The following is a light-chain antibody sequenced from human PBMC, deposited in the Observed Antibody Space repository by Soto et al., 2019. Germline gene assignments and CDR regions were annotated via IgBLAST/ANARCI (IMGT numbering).Light chain of an antibody. CDR1: QDITDY. Sequence: IRLTHSPSSLSASVGDIVTITCRASQDITDYLAWYQQKPGQVPKLLIYAASTLQSGVPSRFTGSGSGTDFTLTISGLQPEDFAIYYCQNYNSAPWTFGQGTKVDIK. V-gene: IGKV1-27*01. CDR3: QNYNSAPWT. CDR2: AAS. J-gene: IGKJ1*01.